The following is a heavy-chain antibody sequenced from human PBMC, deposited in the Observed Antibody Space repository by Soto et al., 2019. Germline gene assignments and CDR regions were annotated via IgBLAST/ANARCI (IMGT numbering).Heavy chain of an antibody. J-gene: IGHJ6*02. Sequence: GGSLRLSCSASGFTFSDYAIHWVRQAPGKRLEYVSGIRSNGISTHYADSVKGRFSISRDNSNNIVHLQMSSLRAEDTAVYYCVNLLGLRPLEVWGQGTTVTVSS. V-gene: IGHV3-64D*06. D-gene: IGHD3-16*01. CDR2: IRSNGIST. CDR1: GFTFSDYA. CDR3: VNLLGLRPLEV.